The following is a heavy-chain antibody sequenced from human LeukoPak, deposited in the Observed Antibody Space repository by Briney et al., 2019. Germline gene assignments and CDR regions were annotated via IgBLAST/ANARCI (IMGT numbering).Heavy chain of an antibody. Sequence: SETLSLTGTVSGGSISSSSYYWGWIRQPPGKGLEWIGSIDHSGRTYYNPCLKSRATISVVTSKNQSSLNLRSVTAADTAVYYGARDSALAQAVRFDYWGQGTLVTVSS. V-gene: IGHV4-39*07. CDR3: ARDSALAQAVRFDY. D-gene: IGHD6-19*01. J-gene: IGHJ4*02. CDR2: IDHSGRT. CDR1: GGSISSSSYY.